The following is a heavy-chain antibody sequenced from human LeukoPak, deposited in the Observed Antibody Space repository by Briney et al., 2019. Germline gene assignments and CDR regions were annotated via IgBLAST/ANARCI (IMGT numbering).Heavy chain of an antibody. CDR2: IYYSGST. D-gene: IGHD6-13*01. CDR1: GDSISCYH. J-gene: IGHJ4*02. V-gene: IGHV4-59*07. Sequence: PSVPLTLTCTVSGDSISCYHWRWLPQPPGKRLEGLGYIYYSGSTNYNPSRKSRVTISVDTSKNQFSLKLSSVTAADTAVYYCARYGGSSWPPPFDYWGQGSLVTVSS. CDR3: ARYGGSSWPPPFDY.